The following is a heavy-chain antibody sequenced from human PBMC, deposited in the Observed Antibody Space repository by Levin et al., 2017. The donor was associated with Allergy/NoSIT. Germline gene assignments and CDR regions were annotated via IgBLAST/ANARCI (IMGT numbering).Heavy chain of an antibody. D-gene: IGHD3-10*01. CDR1: GFTFSSYW. CDR2: IKQDGSEK. Sequence: GGSLRLSCAASGFTFSSYWMSWVRQAPGKGLEWVANIKQDGSEKYYVDSVKGRFTISRDNAKNSLYLQMNSLRAEDTAVYYCARDRGGGWFGELFAYWGQGTLVTVSS. V-gene: IGHV3-7*01. CDR3: ARDRGGGWFGELFAY. J-gene: IGHJ4*02.